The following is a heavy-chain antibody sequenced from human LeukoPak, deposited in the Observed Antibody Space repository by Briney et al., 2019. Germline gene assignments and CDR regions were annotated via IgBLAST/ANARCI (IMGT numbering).Heavy chain of an antibody. D-gene: IGHD3-10*01. J-gene: IGHJ4*02. V-gene: IGHV4-30-2*01. Sequence: SETLSLTCTVSGGSISSGGYSWSWIRQPPGKGLEWIGYIYHSGSTYYNPSLKSRVTISVDRSKNQFSLKLSSVTAADTAVYYCAREVRGSGSDYFDHWGQGTLVTVSS. CDR3: AREVRGSGSDYFDH. CDR2: IYHSGST. CDR1: GGSISSGGYS.